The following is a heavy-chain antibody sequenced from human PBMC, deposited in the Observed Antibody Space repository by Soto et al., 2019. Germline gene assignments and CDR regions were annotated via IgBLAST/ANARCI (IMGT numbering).Heavy chain of an antibody. J-gene: IGHJ3*02. Sequence: GGSLRLSCAASGFTVGSNYISWVSQAPGKGLEWVSVIYSGGSTYYADSVKGRFTISRDNSKNTLYLQMNSLRAEDTAVYYCARPQSSTIDAFDIWGQGTMVTVSS. V-gene: IGHV3-53*01. CDR3: ARPQSSTIDAFDI. CDR1: GFTVGSNY. CDR2: IYSGGST. D-gene: IGHD6-6*01.